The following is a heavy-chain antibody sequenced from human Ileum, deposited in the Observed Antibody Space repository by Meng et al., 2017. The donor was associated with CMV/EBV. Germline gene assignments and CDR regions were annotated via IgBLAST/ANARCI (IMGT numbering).Heavy chain of an antibody. CDR1: GYTFTNYG. CDR2: INAHDGRT. CDR3: ARGLWSGFDY. V-gene: IGHV1-18*01. J-gene: IGHJ4*02. D-gene: IGHD3-3*01. Sequence: ASVKVSCKASGYTFTNYGITWVRQAPGQGLEWVGWINAHDGRTNYAQKFEGRVTMTTDTSTSTAYMELTSLKFDDTAVYYCARGLWSGFDYWGQGTLVTVSS.